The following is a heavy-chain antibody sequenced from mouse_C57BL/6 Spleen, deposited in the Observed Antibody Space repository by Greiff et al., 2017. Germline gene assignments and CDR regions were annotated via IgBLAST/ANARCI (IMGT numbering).Heavy chain of an antibody. CDR3: ARRIGHYAMDY. Sequence: EVHLVESGGGLVKPGGSLKLSCAASGFTFSSYAMSWVRQTPEKRLEWVATISDGGSYTYYPDNVKGRFTISRDNAKNNLYLQMSHLKSEDTAMYYCARRIGHYAMDYWGQGTSVTVSS. J-gene: IGHJ4*01. CDR1: GFTFSSYA. V-gene: IGHV5-4*01. CDR2: ISDGGSYT.